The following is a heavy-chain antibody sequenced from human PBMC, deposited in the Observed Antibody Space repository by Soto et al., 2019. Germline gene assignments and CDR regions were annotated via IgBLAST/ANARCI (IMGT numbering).Heavy chain of an antibody. J-gene: IGHJ6*02. V-gene: IGHV4-31*03. Sequence: QVRLEESGPGLVKPSETLSLICSVSGGSVNNADYFWSWIRHHPETGLEWIGYIYYSGSTRYNPSFKTRATLSIDTSNNQFSLRLNSVTVGDTAVYFCARDADYGGSRGGMAVWGRGTTVTVSS. CDR1: GGSVNNADYF. CDR3: ARDADYGGSRGGMAV. D-gene: IGHD4-17*01. CDR2: IYYSGST.